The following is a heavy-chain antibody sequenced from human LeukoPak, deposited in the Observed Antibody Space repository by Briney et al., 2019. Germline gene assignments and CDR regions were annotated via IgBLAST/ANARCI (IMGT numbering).Heavy chain of an antibody. V-gene: IGHV3-23*01. Sequence: GGSLRLSCAASGFTFSSYAMSWVRQAPGKGLEWVSTISGSGGSTYYADSVKGRFTISRDNSKNTLYMQMNSLRAEDTAVYYCAKHYYDSSGYRDYWGQGTLVTVSS. CDR1: GFTFSSYA. D-gene: IGHD3-22*01. CDR2: ISGSGGST. J-gene: IGHJ4*02. CDR3: AKHYYDSSGYRDY.